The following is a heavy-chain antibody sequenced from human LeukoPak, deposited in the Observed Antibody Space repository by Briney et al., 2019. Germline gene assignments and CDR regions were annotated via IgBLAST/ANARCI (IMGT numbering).Heavy chain of an antibody. J-gene: IGHJ4*02. CDR3: ASRGSSSWSNFDY. CDR2: INPNSGGT. CDR1: GYTFTGYY. D-gene: IGHD6-13*01. Sequence: ASVKVSCKASGYTFTGYYMHWVRQAPGQGLEWMGWINPNSGGTNYAQKFQGRVTMTRDTSISTAYMELRRLRSDDTAVYYCASRGSSSWSNFDYWGQGTLVTVSS. V-gene: IGHV1-2*02.